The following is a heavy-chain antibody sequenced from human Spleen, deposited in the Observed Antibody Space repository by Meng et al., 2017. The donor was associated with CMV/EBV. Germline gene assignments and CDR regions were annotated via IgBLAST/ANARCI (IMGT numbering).Heavy chain of an antibody. Sequence: GGHYSWTWIRQSPGKGLQWIGYIYYTGSTYYTPSLERRVTISLDTSKNRFSLKLSSVTAADTAVYYCARGRGDIVVVPAAPRGTFDYWGQGTLVTVSS. CDR3: ARGRGDIVVVPAAPRGTFDY. CDR1: GGHYS. CDR2: IYYTGST. J-gene: IGHJ4*02. V-gene: IGHV4-30-4*08. D-gene: IGHD2-2*01.